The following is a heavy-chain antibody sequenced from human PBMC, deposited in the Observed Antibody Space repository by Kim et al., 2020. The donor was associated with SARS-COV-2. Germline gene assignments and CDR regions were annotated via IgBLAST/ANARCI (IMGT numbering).Heavy chain of an antibody. D-gene: IGHD1-26*01. J-gene: IGHJ3*02. Sequence: YTDPRRGRFTTSRYNSKNTLYLQMNSLRAEHTAVYYCARPRGGNYYDAFDIWGQGTMVTVSS. V-gene: IGHV3-30*10. CDR3: ARPRGGNYYDAFDI.